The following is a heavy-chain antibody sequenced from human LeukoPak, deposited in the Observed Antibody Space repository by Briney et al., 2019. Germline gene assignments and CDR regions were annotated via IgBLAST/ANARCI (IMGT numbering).Heavy chain of an antibody. CDR2: ISYDGSNK. Sequence: GGSLRLSCAASGFTFSSYAMHWVRQAPGKGLEWVAVISYDGSNKYYADSVKGRFTISRDNSKNTLYLQMNSLRAEDTAVYYCAKRITVVARDAFDIWGQGTMVTVSS. J-gene: IGHJ3*02. CDR1: GFTFSSYA. CDR3: AKRITVVARDAFDI. D-gene: IGHD6-19*01. V-gene: IGHV3-30-3*02.